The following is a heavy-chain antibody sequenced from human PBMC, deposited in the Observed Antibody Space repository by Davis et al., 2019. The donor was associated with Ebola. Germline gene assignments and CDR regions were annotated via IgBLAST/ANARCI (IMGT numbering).Heavy chain of an antibody. D-gene: IGHD1-1*01. CDR2: IFPGDSDT. V-gene: IGHV5-51*01. Sequence: GGSLRLSCKASGYSFTTYWIVWVRQLPGKGLECMGIIFPGDSDTRYGPSFQGQVTISADKSISTAYLQWSSLKASDTAMYYCARSIQLWTPPPFDSWGQGTLVTVSS. CDR3: ARSIQLWTPPPFDS. CDR1: GYSFTTYW. J-gene: IGHJ4*02.